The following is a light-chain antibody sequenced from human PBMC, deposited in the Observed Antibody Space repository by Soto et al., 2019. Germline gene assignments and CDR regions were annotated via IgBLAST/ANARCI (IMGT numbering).Light chain of an antibody. CDR2: GAS. CDR1: HSVSRTY. Sequence: EIVLTQSPGTLSLSPGERATLSCRASHSVSRTYLAWYQQKPGQAPRLLIYGASDRATGTPDRFSGSGSGTDFTITISLLEPEVSAVYYCQHYGDSVTFGQGTRLDIK. J-gene: IGKJ5*01. CDR3: QHYGDSVT. V-gene: IGKV3-20*01.